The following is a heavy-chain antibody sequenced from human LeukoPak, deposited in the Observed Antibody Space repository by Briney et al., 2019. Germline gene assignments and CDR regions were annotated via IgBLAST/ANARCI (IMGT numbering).Heavy chain of an antibody. Sequence: PGGSLRLSCAASGFTFSSYGMPWVRQAPGKGLEWVAVIWYDGSNKYYADSVKGRFTISRDNSKNTLYLQMNSLRAEDTAVYYCARDYSSGWSGGFVWGQGTLVTVSS. CDR3: ARDYSSGWSGGFV. J-gene: IGHJ4*02. CDR1: GFTFSSYG. V-gene: IGHV3-33*01. CDR2: IWYDGSNK. D-gene: IGHD6-19*01.